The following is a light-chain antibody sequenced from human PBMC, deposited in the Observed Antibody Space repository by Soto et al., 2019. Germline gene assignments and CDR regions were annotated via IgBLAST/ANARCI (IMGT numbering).Light chain of an antibody. Sequence: DVVMTQSPLSLPVTPGEPASISCRSSQSLLHSDGYSYLDWFLQRPGQSPQVLIYLGSNRAPGVPDRFSGSGSGTDFTLKISRVEAEDVGVYYCMQALQAPLTFGGGTQVEIK. CDR2: LGS. CDR3: MQALQAPLT. CDR1: QSLLHSDGYSY. J-gene: IGKJ4*01. V-gene: IGKV2-28*01.